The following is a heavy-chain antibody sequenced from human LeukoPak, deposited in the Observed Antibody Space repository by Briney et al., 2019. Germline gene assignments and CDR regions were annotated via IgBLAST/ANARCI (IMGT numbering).Heavy chain of an antibody. Sequence: PGGSLRLSCAASGFTFSSYAMHWVRQAPGKGLEWVAVISYDGSNKYYADSVKGRFTISRDNSKNTLYLQMNSLRAEDTAVYYCAAYSSGFGRSSNWGQGTLVTVSS. J-gene: IGHJ4*02. V-gene: IGHV3-30-3*01. CDR1: GFTFSSYA. D-gene: IGHD6-19*01. CDR3: AAYSSGFGRSSN. CDR2: ISYDGSNK.